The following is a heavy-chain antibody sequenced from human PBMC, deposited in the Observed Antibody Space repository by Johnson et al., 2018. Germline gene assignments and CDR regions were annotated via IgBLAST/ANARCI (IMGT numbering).Heavy chain of an antibody. CDR2: ISTSSSTI. CDR3: ARDRPYCSSTICYRVGAFDI. D-gene: IGHD2-2*02. Sequence: VQLVQSGGGLVKPGRSLRLSCAASGFTFSSYNMNWVRQVPGKGLEWVSYISTSSSTIYYADSVRGRFTISRDNAKNSLYLQMNSLRDEDTAVYYCARDRPYCSSTICYRVGAFDIWGQGTMVTVSS. V-gene: IGHV3-48*02. J-gene: IGHJ3*02. CDR1: GFTFSSYN.